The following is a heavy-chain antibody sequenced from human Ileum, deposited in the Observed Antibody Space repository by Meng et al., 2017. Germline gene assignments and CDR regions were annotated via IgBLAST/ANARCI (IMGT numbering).Heavy chain of an antibody. V-gene: IGHV4-4*02. CDR3: ARHIGVPGTRGFDY. CDR1: GASISSGNW. CDR2: MYHSGTT. J-gene: IGHJ4*02. Sequence: QGQRQESGPGLVQPSETLSLTCSVSGASISSGNWWSWVRQSPGKGLEWIGEMYHSGTTNYNPSLKSRVTISLDTSENQLSLKLTSVTAADTAVYYCARHIGVPGTRGFDYWGQGTLVTVSS. D-gene: IGHD6-19*01.